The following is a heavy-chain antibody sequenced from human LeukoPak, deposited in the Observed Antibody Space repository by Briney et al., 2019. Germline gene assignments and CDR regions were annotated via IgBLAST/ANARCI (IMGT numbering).Heavy chain of an antibody. J-gene: IGHJ6*02. Sequence: GGSLRLSCAASGFTFTTSWMHWVRQAPGKGLVWVSRINKDGSSSNYADSVKGRFTISRDNAKNTLYLQMNSLRIEDTAVYYCAAATAAAGASSGMDVWGQGTTVTVSS. D-gene: IGHD6-13*01. V-gene: IGHV3-74*01. CDR3: AAATAAAGASSGMDV. CDR2: INKDGSSS. CDR1: GFTFTTSW.